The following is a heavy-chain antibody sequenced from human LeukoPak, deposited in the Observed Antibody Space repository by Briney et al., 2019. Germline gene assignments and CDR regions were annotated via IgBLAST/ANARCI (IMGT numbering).Heavy chain of an antibody. CDR2: IGSGDGST. J-gene: IGHJ4*02. CDR3: AKDLTVGATTSYYFDN. V-gene: IGHV3-23*01. CDR1: GFTFSIYA. Sequence: GGSLRLSYAASGFTFSIYAMSWVRQAPGKWREWVSAIGSGDGSTYYADSVKGRFTISRDNSKNTLYLQMKRLKAEDTALYYCAKDLTVGATTSYYFDNWGQGTLVTVSS. D-gene: IGHD1-26*01.